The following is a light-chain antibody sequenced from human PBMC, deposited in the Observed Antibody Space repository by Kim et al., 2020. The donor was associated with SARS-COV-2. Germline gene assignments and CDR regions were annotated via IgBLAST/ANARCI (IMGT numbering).Light chain of an antibody. J-gene: IGLJ2*01. CDR2: GKN. CDR1: SLRSYY. Sequence: SSELTQDPAVSVALGQTVRITCQGDSLRSYYATWYQKKPGQAPILVIYGKNNRPSGITDRFSGSSSGNTASLTITGTQAGDEADYYCNSRDSNDNVVFGG. CDR3: NSRDSNDNVV. V-gene: IGLV3-19*01.